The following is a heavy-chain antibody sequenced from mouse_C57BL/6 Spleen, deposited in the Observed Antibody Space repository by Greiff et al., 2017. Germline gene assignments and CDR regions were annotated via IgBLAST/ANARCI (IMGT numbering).Heavy chain of an antibody. CDR1: GYTFTDYN. Sequence: VQLQQSGPELVKPGASVKMSCKASGYTFTDYNMHWVKQSHGKSLEWIGYINPNNGGTSYNQKFKGKATLTVNKSSSTAYMELRSLTSEDSAVYYCARNLLLRYPYFDYWGQGTTLTVSS. V-gene: IGHV1-22*01. J-gene: IGHJ2*01. CDR3: ARNLLLRYPYFDY. CDR2: INPNNGGT. D-gene: IGHD1-1*01.